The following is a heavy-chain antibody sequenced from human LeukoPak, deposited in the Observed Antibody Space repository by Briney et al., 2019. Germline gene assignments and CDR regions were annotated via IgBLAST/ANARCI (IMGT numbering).Heavy chain of an antibody. CDR2: ISGSGGST. V-gene: IGHV3-23*01. D-gene: IGHD4-23*01. Sequence: GGSLRLSCAASGFTFSSYAMSWVRQAPGKGLEWVSAISGSGGSTYYADSVKGRFTISRDNSKNTLYLQMNSLRAEDTAVYYCAKDSYGGNSPYYFDYWGQGTLVTVSS. CDR1: GFTFSSYA. J-gene: IGHJ4*02. CDR3: AKDSYGGNSPYYFDY.